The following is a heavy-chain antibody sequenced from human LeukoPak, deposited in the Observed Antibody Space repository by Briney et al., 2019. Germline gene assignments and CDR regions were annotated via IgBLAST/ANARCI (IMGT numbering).Heavy chain of an antibody. V-gene: IGHV4-4*09. CDR2: IYASGGT. CDR1: GGSISSYY. J-gene: IGHJ4*02. Sequence: SETLSLTCTVSGGSISSYYWSWIRQPPGKGLEWIGYIYASGGTNYNPSLKSRVTISVDTSKNQFSLKLSSVTAADTAVYYCARLLYYYDSSGYYYYFDYWGQGTLVTVSS. CDR3: ARLLYYYDSSGYYYYFDY. D-gene: IGHD3-22*01.